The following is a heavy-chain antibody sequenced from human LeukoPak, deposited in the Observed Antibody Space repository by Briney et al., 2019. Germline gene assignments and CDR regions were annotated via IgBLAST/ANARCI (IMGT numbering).Heavy chain of an antibody. V-gene: IGHV3-11*04. CDR1: GFIFSDYY. D-gene: IGHD3-3*01. J-gene: IGHJ4*02. Sequence: GGSLRLSCAASGFIFSDYYMSWIRQAPGKGLEWLSYISSTGSIIYYADSVKGRFTISRDNAKNSMYLQMNSLRAEDTAVYYCARGTYNDFWSGHPWWYWGQGTLVTVSS. CDR2: ISSTGSII. CDR3: ARGTYNDFWSGHPWWY.